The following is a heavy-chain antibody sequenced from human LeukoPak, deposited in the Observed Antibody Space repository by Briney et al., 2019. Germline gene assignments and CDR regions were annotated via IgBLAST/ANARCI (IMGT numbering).Heavy chain of an antibody. D-gene: IGHD6-19*01. CDR1: GFTVSSNY. CDR2: IYSGGST. Sequence: PGGSLRLSCAASGFTVSSNYMSWARQAPGKGLEWVSVIYSGGSTYYADSVKGRFTISRDNAKNSLYLQMNSLRAEDTAVYYCGRYGLGYYYMDVWGKGTTVTVSS. V-gene: IGHV3-53*01. CDR3: GRYGLGYYYMDV. J-gene: IGHJ6*03.